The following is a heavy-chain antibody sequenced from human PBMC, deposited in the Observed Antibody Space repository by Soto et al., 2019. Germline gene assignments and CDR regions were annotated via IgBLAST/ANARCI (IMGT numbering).Heavy chain of an antibody. D-gene: IGHD1-26*01. J-gene: IGHJ3*02. Sequence: QVQLQESGPGLVKPSQTLSLTCTVSGGSISSGGYHWSWIRQHPGKGLEWIGDIYYSGITHYNPPLQSRVTISIDTSKNQLSLKLSSVTVADTAVYYCRIVTLPRPYDIWGQGTMVTVSS. CDR1: GGSISSGGYH. CDR2: IYYSGIT. V-gene: IGHV4-31*03. CDR3: RIVTLPRPYDI.